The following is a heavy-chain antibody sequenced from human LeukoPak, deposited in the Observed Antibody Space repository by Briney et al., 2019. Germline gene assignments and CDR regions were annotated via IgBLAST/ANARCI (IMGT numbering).Heavy chain of an antibody. CDR3: AKDGVATITFDY. D-gene: IGHD5-12*01. CDR2: ISGSGGDT. CDR1: AFTFSSYA. J-gene: IGHJ4*02. V-gene: IGHV3-23*01. Sequence: GGSLRLFCTASAFTFSSYAMSWVRQAPGKGLEWVSVISGSGGDTYYGDSVKGRFTISRDNSKNTLYLQMNSLRADDTAVYYCAKDGVATITFDYWGQGTLVTVSS.